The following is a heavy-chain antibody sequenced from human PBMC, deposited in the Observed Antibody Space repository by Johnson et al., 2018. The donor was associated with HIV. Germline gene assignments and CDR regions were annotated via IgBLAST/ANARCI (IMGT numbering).Heavy chain of an antibody. Sequence: VQLVESGGGLVQPGRALRLSCAASGFTFDDYAMHWVRQAPGKGLEWVSGISWNSGSIGYADSVKGRFSISRDNAKNSLQRQMKSLRAEDTAVYYCARLRRGNRAFDIWGQGTMVTVSS. V-gene: IGHV3-9*01. CDR1: GFTFDDYA. D-gene: IGHD2-15*01. J-gene: IGHJ3*02. CDR3: ARLRRGNRAFDI. CDR2: ISWNSGSI.